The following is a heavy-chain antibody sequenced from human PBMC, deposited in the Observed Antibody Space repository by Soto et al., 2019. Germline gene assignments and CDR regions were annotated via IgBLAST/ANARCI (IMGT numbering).Heavy chain of an antibody. CDR3: ARDRSDIVVVTASLGYFDY. D-gene: IGHD2-21*02. J-gene: IGHJ4*02. V-gene: IGHV1-2*02. Sequence: QVQLVQSGAEVKKPGASVKVSCKASGYTFTGYYMHWVRQAPGQGLEWMGWINPNSGGTNYAQKFQGRVTMTRDTSISTAHMELSRLRSDDTAVYYCARDRSDIVVVTASLGYFDYWGQGTLVTVSS. CDR1: GYTFTGYY. CDR2: INPNSGGT.